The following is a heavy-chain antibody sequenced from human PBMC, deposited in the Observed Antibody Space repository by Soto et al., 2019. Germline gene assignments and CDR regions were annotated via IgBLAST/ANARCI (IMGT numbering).Heavy chain of an antibody. D-gene: IGHD1-1*01. CDR3: ARDPFGTAHSAFDI. CDR2: TYYRSKWYN. CDR1: GDSVSRNSAA. V-gene: IGHV6-1*01. Sequence: HSQTLSLTCAISGDSVSRNSAACNWIRQSPSRGLEWLGRTYYRSKWYNDYAVSVKSRITINPDTSKNQFSLQLNSVTPEDTAVYYCARDPFGTAHSAFDIWGQGTMVTVSS. J-gene: IGHJ3*02.